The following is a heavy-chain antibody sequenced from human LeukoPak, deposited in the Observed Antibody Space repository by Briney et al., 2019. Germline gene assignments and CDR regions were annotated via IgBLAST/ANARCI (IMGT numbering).Heavy chain of an antibody. CDR3: ARGEMITFGGVIVISTFDI. D-gene: IGHD3-16*02. CDR2: INPTSGGT. V-gene: IGHV1-2*02. CDR1: GYTFTGYY. Sequence: ASVKVSCKTSGYTFTGYYIQWARQAPGQGLEWMGYINPTSGGTNYAQEFHGRVTMTRDTSISTAYMELSRLTSDDTAVYYCARGEMITFGGVIVISTFDIWGQGTMVTVS. J-gene: IGHJ3*02.